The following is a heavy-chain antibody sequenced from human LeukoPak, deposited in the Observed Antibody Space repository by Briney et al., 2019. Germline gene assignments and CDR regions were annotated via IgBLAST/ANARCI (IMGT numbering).Heavy chain of an antibody. V-gene: IGHV4-4*09. CDR3: ARQPYGGYLDF. CDR1: GDSTGTYY. Sequence: PSETLSLTCTVSGDSTGTYYWSWIRQPPGKGLEWIGYIYTSGGTNYNPSLKSRVTISVDTSKNQFSLKLRSVTAADTAVYYCARQPYGGYLDFWGLGTQVTVSS. D-gene: IGHD5-12*01. J-gene: IGHJ4*02. CDR2: IYTSGGT.